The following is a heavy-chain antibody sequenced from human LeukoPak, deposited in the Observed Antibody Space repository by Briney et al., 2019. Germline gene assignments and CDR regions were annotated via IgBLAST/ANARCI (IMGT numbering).Heavy chain of an antibody. D-gene: IGHD2-21*02. J-gene: IGHJ4*02. CDR2: ISGNGGST. Sequence: GGSLRLSCAASGFTFSNYAMTWVRQAPGRGLEWVSTISGNGGSTYYADSVKGRFTISRDNSKNTLYLQMNSLRAEDTAVYYCARLGDLSYWGQGTLVTVSS. CDR1: GFTFSNYA. V-gene: IGHV3-23*01. CDR3: ARLGDLSY.